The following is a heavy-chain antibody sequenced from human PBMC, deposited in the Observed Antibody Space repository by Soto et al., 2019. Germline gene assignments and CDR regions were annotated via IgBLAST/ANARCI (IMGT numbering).Heavy chain of an antibody. V-gene: IGHV3-33*01. CDR1: GFIFSNFG. CDR3: ARGLRSVLDY. J-gene: IGHJ4*02. CDR2: ISSDETIK. D-gene: IGHD6-6*01. Sequence: QVQLVESGGGVVQPGGSLRLSCVASGFIFSNFGMHWVRQAPGKGLEWVAVISSDETIKQYADSVRGRFAISRDNSKNTLYLQMTILRAEVTAIYYCARGLRSVLDYWGEGTLVTVSS.